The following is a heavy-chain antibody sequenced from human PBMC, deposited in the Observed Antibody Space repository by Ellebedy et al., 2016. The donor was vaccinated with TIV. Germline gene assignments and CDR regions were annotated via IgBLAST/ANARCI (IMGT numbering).Heavy chain of an antibody. Sequence: MPGGSLRLSCTVSGGSISSSSYYWGWIRQPPGKGLEWIGSIYYSGRTYYNPSLKSRVTISVDTSKNQFSLKLSSVTAADTALYYCARHGDTAMVNFDYWGQGTLVTVSS. J-gene: IGHJ4*02. D-gene: IGHD5-18*01. V-gene: IGHV4-39*01. CDR1: GGSISSSSYY. CDR2: IYYSGRT. CDR3: ARHGDTAMVNFDY.